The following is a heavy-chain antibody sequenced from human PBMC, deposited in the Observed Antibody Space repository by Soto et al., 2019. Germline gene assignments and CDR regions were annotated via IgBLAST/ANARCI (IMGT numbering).Heavy chain of an antibody. CDR3: ARSPIAAADWFDP. V-gene: IGHV1-3*05. CDR2: INGGNGNT. D-gene: IGHD6-13*01. CDR1: GYTFTTYA. Sequence: QVQLVQSGAEEKKPGASVKVSCKASGYTFTTYAMHWVRQAPGQRLEWMGWINGGNGNTKYSQKFQGRVTITRDTSASTAYMEPSSLRSEDTAVYYCARSPIAAADWFDPWGQGTLVTVSS. J-gene: IGHJ5*02.